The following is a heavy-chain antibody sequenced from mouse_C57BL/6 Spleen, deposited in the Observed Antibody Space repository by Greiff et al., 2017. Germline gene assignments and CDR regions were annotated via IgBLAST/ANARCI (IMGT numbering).Heavy chain of an antibody. D-gene: IGHD2-1*01. CDR3: ARDYYGNYYAMDY. CDR1: GYTFTSYW. CDR2: INPSSGYT. Sequence: VQLQQPGAELAKPGASVKLSCKASGYTFTSYWMHWVKQRPGQGLEWIGYINPSSGYTKYNQKFKDKAILTADKSSSTAYMQLSSLTYEDSAVYYCARDYYGNYYAMDYWGQGTSVTVSS. V-gene: IGHV1-7*01. J-gene: IGHJ4*01.